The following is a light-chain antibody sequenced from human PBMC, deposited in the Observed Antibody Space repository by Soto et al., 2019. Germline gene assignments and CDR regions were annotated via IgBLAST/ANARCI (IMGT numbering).Light chain of an antibody. J-gene: IGKJ1*01. CDR1: QSISRS. CDR3: QQYSNWPQT. V-gene: IGKV3-15*01. CDR2: GAS. Sequence: EIVMTQSPATLSVSPGERATLSCRASQSISRSLVWYQQKPGQAPRLLMFGASTRATGIPARFSGSGSGTEFTLTISSLQSEDFAIYYCQQYSNWPQTFGQGTKVEIK.